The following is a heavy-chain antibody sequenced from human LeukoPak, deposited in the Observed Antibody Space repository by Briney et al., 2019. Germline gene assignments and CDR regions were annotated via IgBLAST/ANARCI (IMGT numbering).Heavy chain of an antibody. Sequence: PSETLSLTCAVYGGSFRGYYWSWIRQPPGKGLEWIGEINHSGSTKYNPSLKSRVTMSEDTSKSQFSLTVRSVTAADTAVYYCAGSSSRAARGNYFDHWGQGTLVTVSS. J-gene: IGHJ4*02. CDR3: AGSSSRAARGNYFDH. V-gene: IGHV4-34*01. CDR1: GGSFRGYY. CDR2: INHSGST. D-gene: IGHD6-6*01.